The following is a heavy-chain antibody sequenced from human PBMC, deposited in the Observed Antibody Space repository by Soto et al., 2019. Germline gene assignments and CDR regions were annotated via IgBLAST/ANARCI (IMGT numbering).Heavy chain of an antibody. Sequence: SETLSLTCSVSGDSISTVDYFWAWIRQPPGQALEYIGYIYKTTTTYYNPSFESRVAISLDTSKSQFSLNVTSVTAADTAVYFCARGRYCLTGRCFPNWFDSWGQGTLVTVSS. D-gene: IGHD2-15*01. CDR1: GDSISTVDYF. CDR2: IYKTTTT. V-gene: IGHV4-30-4*01. J-gene: IGHJ5*01. CDR3: ARGRYCLTGRCFPNWFDS.